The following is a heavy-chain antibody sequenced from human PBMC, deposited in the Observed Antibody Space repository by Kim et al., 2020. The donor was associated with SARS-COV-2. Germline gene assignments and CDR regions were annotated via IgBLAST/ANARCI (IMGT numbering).Heavy chain of an antibody. CDR2: FDPEDGET. D-gene: IGHD6-13*01. J-gene: IGHJ3*02. V-gene: IGHV1-24*01. CDR1: GYTLTELS. Sequence: ASVKVSCKVSGYTLTELSMHWVRQAPGKGLEWMGGFDPEDGETIYAQKFQGRVTMTEDTSTDTAYMELSSLRSEDTAVYYCATRIAAAGTQPRDAFDIWGQGTMVTVSS. CDR3: ATRIAAAGTQPRDAFDI.